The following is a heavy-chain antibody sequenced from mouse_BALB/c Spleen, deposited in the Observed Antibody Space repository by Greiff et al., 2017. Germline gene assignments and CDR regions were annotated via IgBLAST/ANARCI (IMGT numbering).Heavy chain of an antibody. CDR3: ARGNYYFDY. CDR1: GYTFTDYA. V-gene: IGHV1S137*01. Sequence: QVQLQQSGAELVRPGVSVKISCKGSGYTFTDYAMHWVKQSHAKSLEWIGVISTYYGNTNYNQKFKGKATMTVDKSSSTAYMELARLTSEDSAIYYCARGNYYFDYWGQGTTLTVSS. CDR2: ISTYYGNT. J-gene: IGHJ2*01. D-gene: IGHD2-1*01.